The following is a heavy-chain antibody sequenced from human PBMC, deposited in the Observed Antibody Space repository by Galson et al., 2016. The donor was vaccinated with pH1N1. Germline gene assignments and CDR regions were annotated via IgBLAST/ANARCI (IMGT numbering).Heavy chain of an antibody. D-gene: IGHD2/OR15-2a*01. Sequence: SLRLSCAASGLVYSDYWMTWVRQAPGTGLEWVGNINQHGSKINYGDSVKGRFTISRGNAKNSLFLQMTSLRADDSALYYCARDRTYSESNTYHDLFGIWGQGTMVTVSS. CDR2: INQHGSKI. CDR3: ARDRTYSESNTYHDLFGI. CDR1: GLVYSDYW. J-gene: IGHJ3*02. V-gene: IGHV3-7*03.